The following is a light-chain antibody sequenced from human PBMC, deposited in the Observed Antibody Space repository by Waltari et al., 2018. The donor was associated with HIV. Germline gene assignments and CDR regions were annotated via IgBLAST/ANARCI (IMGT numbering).Light chain of an antibody. CDR1: SSALGLYNL. V-gene: IGLV2-23*02. CDR2: EVN. Sequence: QSALTQPASVSGSLGQSISISCSGSSSALGLYNLVSWYQVSPGKAPKLIIHEVNKRPSGVSDLFSGSKSGKTASLTISGLQTEDEADYYCCSYAGDSNYVFGTGTKVTVL. CDR3: CSYAGDSNYV. J-gene: IGLJ1*01.